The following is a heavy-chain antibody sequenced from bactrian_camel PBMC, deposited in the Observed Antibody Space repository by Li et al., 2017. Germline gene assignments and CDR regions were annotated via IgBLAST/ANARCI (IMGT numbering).Heavy chain of an antibody. D-gene: IGHD3*01. Sequence: VQLVESGGGSVRSGGSLRLSCAASGFVFKYSSMSWVRQVPGKGLEWVSAINSGGGSTYYADSVKDRFTISKELAKDSLYLQMNSLQSTDTAMYYCAAEPFGYWSSGCGRDGNEYNYWGQGTQVTVS. CDR3: AAEPFGYWSSGCGRDGNEYNY. CDR2: INSGGGST. V-gene: IGHV3S31*01. CDR1: GFVFKYSS. J-gene: IGHJ4*01.